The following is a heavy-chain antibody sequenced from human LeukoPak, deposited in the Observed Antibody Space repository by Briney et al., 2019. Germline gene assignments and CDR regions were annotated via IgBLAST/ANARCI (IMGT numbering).Heavy chain of an antibody. Sequence: PSETLSLTCTVSGGSINNDYWSWIRQPPGKGLEWIGYIYYSGSTNYNPSLKSRVTMSVDTSKNQFSLKLSSVTAADTAVYFCARDHDSGSSDAFDIWGQGTMVTVSS. CDR1: GGSINNDY. CDR3: ARDHDSGSSDAFDI. J-gene: IGHJ3*02. V-gene: IGHV4-59*01. D-gene: IGHD3-10*01. CDR2: IYYSGST.